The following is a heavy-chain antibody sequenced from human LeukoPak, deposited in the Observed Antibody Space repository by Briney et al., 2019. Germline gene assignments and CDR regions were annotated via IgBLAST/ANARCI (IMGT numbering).Heavy chain of an antibody. D-gene: IGHD1-26*01. CDR1: GFTFSSSR. V-gene: IGHV3-7*01. Sequence: GGSLRLSCAASGFTFSSSRMSWVRQAPGKGLEWVTNIKPDGSEKYYVDSVKGRFTISRDNAKNSLYLQMNSLRAEDTALYYYARDTVGATDYWGQGTLVTVSS. CDR3: ARDTVGATDY. J-gene: IGHJ4*02. CDR2: IKPDGSEK.